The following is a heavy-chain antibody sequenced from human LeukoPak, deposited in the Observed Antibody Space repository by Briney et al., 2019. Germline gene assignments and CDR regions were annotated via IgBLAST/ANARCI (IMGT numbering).Heavy chain of an antibody. CDR2: IKQDGSEK. CDR1: GFTLSSYW. Sequence: PGGSLRLSCAASGFTLSSYWMSWVRQAPGKGLEWVANIKQDGSEKYYVDSVKGRFTISRDNAKNSLYLQMNSLRAEDTAVYYCARDPIVVVPAAIPDYWGQGTLVTVSS. CDR3: ARDPIVVVPAAIPDY. J-gene: IGHJ4*02. V-gene: IGHV3-7*01. D-gene: IGHD2-2*01.